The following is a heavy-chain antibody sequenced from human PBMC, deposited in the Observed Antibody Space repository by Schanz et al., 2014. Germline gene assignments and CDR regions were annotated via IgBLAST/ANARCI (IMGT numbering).Heavy chain of an antibody. V-gene: IGHV1-46*02. CDR3: ARDGVDAAAGGNY. D-gene: IGHD6-13*01. CDR2: INPSGGST. J-gene: IGHJ4*02. Sequence: QVQLVQSWAEVKGPGASVKVSCKASGGTFNSYTINWVRQAPGQGLEWMGMINPSGGSTTYAQKFQGRVTMTRDTSTSTVYMELSSLRSEDTAVYYCARDGVDAAAGGNYWGQGTLVTVSS. CDR1: GGTFNSYT.